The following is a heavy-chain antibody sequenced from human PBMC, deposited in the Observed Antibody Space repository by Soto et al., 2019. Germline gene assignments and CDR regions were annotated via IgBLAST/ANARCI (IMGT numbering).Heavy chain of an antibody. J-gene: IGHJ5*02. Sequence: QVQLVQSGAEVKKPGASVKVSCKASGYTFANYYINWVRQAPGQGLEWMGVINPSGGSARYTQKFQGSVTMTRDTSTSTVYMELSSRRSEDTAMYYCARDPRLEYCDTTSCYSEAWFDTWGQGTLVTVSS. CDR3: ARDPRLEYCDTTSCYSEAWFDT. V-gene: IGHV1-46*03. D-gene: IGHD2-2*01. CDR2: INPSGGSA. CDR1: GYTFANYY.